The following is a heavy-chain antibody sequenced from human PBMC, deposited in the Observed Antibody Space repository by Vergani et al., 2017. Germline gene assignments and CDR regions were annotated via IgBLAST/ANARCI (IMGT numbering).Heavy chain of an antibody. J-gene: IGHJ1*01. Sequence: QVHLVESGGGVVQPGRSLRLSCVVSGFTSRYYGMHWVRQAPGKGLEWVAVISYDGTQKYYADSVKGRFTISRDNSKSTLYLQMYSLRTEDTAVYYCATKSXGTPGCQIGYFREWGQGTLVTVSS. V-gene: IGHV3-30*03. CDR3: ATKSXGTPGCQIGYFRE. CDR1: GFTSRYYG. D-gene: IGHD1-1*01. CDR2: ISYDGTQK.